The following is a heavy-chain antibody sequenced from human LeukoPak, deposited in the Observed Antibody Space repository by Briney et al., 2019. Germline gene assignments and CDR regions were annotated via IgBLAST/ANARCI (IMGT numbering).Heavy chain of an antibody. CDR3: AKDFGVVVTPFSY. CDR2: ISSSSSYI. V-gene: IGHV3-21*01. J-gene: IGHJ4*02. D-gene: IGHD3-22*01. Sequence: GGSLRLSCAASGFTFSSYSMNWVRQAPGKGLEWVSSISSSSSYIYYADSVKGRFTISRDNSKNTLYLQMNSLRAEDTAVYYCAKDFGVVVTPFSYWGQGTLVTVSS. CDR1: GFTFSSYS.